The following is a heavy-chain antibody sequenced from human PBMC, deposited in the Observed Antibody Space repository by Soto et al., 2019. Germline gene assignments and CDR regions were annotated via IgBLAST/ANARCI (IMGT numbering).Heavy chain of an antibody. CDR1: GFSLTGSGVG. V-gene: IGHV2-5*05. CDR2: IYWDDDK. J-gene: IGHJ4*02. CDR3: ARFLWSDTSLYYFDY. D-gene: IGHD3-3*01. Sequence: QITLKESGPTLVKPTQTLTLTCTFSGFSLTGSGVGVGWIRQPPGKALEWLALIYWDDDKRYGPSLKSRLTITKDTSKNQVALTMTNMDPVDTATYYCARFLWSDTSLYYFDYWGQGTLVTVSS.